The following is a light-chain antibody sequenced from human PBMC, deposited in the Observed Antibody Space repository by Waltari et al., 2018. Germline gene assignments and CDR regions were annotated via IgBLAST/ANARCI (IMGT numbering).Light chain of an antibody. CDR2: SNN. CDR3: ATWDDGLNGLV. CDR1: SSNIGSNT. J-gene: IGLJ2*01. V-gene: IGLV1-44*01. Sequence: QSVLTQPPSASGTPGQRVTISCSGSSSNIGSNTVNWYQQLPGTAPKLLIYSNNHRPSGVPDRFSGCKSGTSASLAIGGLQSEDEADYYCATWDDGLNGLVFGGGTKLTVL.